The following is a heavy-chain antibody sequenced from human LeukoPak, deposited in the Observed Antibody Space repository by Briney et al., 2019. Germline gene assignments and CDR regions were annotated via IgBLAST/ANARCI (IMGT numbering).Heavy chain of an antibody. D-gene: IGHD6-13*01. J-gene: IGHJ4*02. CDR3: ARSSSSWHFYFDY. V-gene: IGHV3-30*07. Sequence: GGSLRLSCAASGFTFSSYAMHWVRQAPGKGLEWVAVISYDGSNKYYADSVKGRFTISRDNSKNRLYLQMHSLRAEDTAVYYCARSSSSWHFYFDYWGQGTLVTVSS. CDR1: GFTFSSYA. CDR2: ISYDGSNK.